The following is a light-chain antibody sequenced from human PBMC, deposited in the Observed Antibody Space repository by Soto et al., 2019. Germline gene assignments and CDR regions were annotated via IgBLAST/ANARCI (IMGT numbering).Light chain of an antibody. CDR1: TSNIGRNT. V-gene: IGLV1-44*01. CDR2: SNN. J-gene: IGLJ2*01. CDR3: ATWDDSLNGVV. Sequence: QPVLTQPPSASGTPGQRVTISCSGSTSNIGRNTVNWYQQLPGTAPKLLIYSNNQRPSGVPDRFSGSKSGTSASLAIGGLQSEDEADYYCATWDDSLNGVVFGGGTKVTVL.